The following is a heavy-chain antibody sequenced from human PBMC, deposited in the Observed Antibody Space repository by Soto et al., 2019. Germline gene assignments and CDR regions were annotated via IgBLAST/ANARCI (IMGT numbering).Heavy chain of an antibody. CDR1: GFTFSGSA. J-gene: IGHJ1*01. CDR2: ISGSGGTT. V-gene: IGHV3-23*01. D-gene: IGHD2-2*01. CDR3: AKGITGTSTSCPEH. Sequence: GGSLRLSCAASGFTFSGSAMTWVRQAPGEGLEWVSGISGSGGTTYYADSVKGRFTISRDNSKNTLYLQMNSLRAEDTAVYYCAKGITGTSTSCPEHWGQGTLVTVSS.